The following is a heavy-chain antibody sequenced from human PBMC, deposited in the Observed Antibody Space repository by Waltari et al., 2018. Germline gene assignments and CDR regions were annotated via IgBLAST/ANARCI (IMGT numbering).Heavy chain of an antibody. CDR3: ARANGDYVMEYFDY. V-gene: IGHV3-53*01. D-gene: IGHD4-17*01. Sequence: ELQLVESGGGLIQPGGSLRLSCAASRFPVSSNYMSWVRRAPGKGLEWVSVIYSGGSTYYADSVKGRFTISRDNSKNTLYLQRNSLRAEDTAVYYWARANGDYVMEYFDYWGQGTLVTGSS. CDR1: RFPVSSNY. J-gene: IGHJ4*02. CDR2: IYSGGST.